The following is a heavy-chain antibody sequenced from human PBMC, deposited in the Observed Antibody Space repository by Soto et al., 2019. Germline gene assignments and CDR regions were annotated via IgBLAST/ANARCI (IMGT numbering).Heavy chain of an antibody. D-gene: IGHD1-26*01. J-gene: IGHJ5*02. CDR1: GGSISSSSYY. Sequence: SETLSLTCTVSGGSISSSSYYWSWIRQPPGKGLEWIGEINHSGSTNYNPSLKSRVTISVDTSKNQFSLKLSSVTAADTAVYYCATQEVGGSYVYTFDPWGQGTLVTVSS. CDR2: INHSGST. V-gene: IGHV4-39*01. CDR3: ATQEVGGSYVYTFDP.